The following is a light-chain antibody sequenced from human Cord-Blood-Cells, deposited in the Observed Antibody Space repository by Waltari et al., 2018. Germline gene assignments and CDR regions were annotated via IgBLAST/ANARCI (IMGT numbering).Light chain of an antibody. CDR2: AET. Sequence: DLQMTQSPSSLSASVGDRVTITCRASQSISSYLKWYQQKPGQAPKLLIYAETSLQSGVPSRCSGSGSGTDFALTISSQQPEDFGTYYCQQNYRTTYTLDQRTKLEIK. V-gene: IGKV1-39*01. CDR1: QSISSY. J-gene: IGKJ2*01. CDR3: QQNYRTTYT.